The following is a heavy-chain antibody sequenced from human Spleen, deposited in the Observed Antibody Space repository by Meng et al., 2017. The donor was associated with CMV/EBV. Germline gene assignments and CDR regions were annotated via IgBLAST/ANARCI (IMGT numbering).Heavy chain of an antibody. D-gene: IGHD2-2*02. CDR3: ARDRTGDCSSTSCYNFYYYYGMDV. V-gene: IGHV1-2*02. CDR1: GYTFSGYY. Sequence: ASVKVSCKAFGYTFSGYYIHWVRQAPGQGLEWMGWINPKSGGTNSAQKFQGRVTMTRDTSISTAYMELSRLRSEDTAVYYCARDRTGDCSSTSCYNFYYYYGMDVWGQGTTVTVSS. J-gene: IGHJ6*02. CDR2: INPKSGGT.